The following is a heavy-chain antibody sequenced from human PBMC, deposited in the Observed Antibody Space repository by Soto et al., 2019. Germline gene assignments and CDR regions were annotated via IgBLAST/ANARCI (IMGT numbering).Heavy chain of an antibody. CDR3: GNAVGACRIMPHQPFEN. V-gene: IGHV3-23*01. J-gene: IGHJ4*01. CDR1: GFTFSRND. D-gene: IGHD2-2*01. CDR2: ISGSGGGT. Sequence: PWVSLRLSCAASGFTFSRNDMSWVRQAPGKGLEWVSAISGSGGGTYYADSVKGRFTISRDNSKNTLYLQINSLRAEDTAAYHCGNAVGACRIMPHQPFENRGQGTLVAVSS.